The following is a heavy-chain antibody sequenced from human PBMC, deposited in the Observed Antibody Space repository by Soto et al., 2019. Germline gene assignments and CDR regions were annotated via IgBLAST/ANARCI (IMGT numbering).Heavy chain of an antibody. J-gene: IGHJ6*01. CDR3: TRDQYYDFLSGYYYSPYYCMYV. CDR2: IKSKTDGGTT. Sequence: EVQLVESGGGLVKPGGSLRLSCAASGFTFSNAWMNWVRQAPGKGLEWVGRIKSKTDGGTTDYAAPVKGRFTISRDDSKTTLYLQMNSLKTDDTAVYYCTRDQYYDFLSGYYYSPYYCMYVWGQGTTVTVSS. D-gene: IGHD3-3*01. CDR1: GFTFSNAW. V-gene: IGHV3-15*07.